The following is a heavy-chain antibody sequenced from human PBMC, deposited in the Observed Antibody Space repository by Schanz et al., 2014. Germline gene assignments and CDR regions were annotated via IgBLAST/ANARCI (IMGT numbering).Heavy chain of an antibody. CDR1: EFTFSSYK. Sequence: EVQLVESGGGLVKPGGSLRLSCEASEFTFSSYKMNWVRQAPGKGLEWVSSISSSVSYIHYADSVKGRFTISRDNAKNTLYLQMNSLRAEVTAVYYCAREEGWGIAAAGPKHCYYGIDVWGQGTTVTVSS. V-gene: IGHV3-21*01. CDR2: ISSSVSYI. CDR3: AREEGWGIAAAGPKHCYYGIDV. D-gene: IGHD6-13*01. J-gene: IGHJ6*02.